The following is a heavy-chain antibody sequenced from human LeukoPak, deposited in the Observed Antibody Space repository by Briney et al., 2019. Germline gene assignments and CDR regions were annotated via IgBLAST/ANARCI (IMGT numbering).Heavy chain of an antibody. D-gene: IGHD5-18*01. CDR1: GYTFTSYY. CDR2: INPSGGST. Sequence: GGSVKVSCKASGYTFTSYYMHWVRQAPGQGLEWMGIINPSGGSTSYAQKFQGRVTMTRDMSTSTVYMELSSLRSDDTAVYYCAREVGGYSYGWVGFDYWGQGTLVTVSS. J-gene: IGHJ4*02. CDR3: AREVGGYSYGWVGFDY. V-gene: IGHV1-46*01.